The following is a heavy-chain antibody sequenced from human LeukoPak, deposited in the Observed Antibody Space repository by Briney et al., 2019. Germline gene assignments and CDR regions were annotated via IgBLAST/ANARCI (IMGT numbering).Heavy chain of an antibody. CDR3: AARSGRAPIYIDY. CDR2: ITGSGGST. D-gene: IGHD3-10*01. CDR1: GFTFSNYG. J-gene: IGHJ4*02. Sequence: GGSLRLSCAASGFTFSNYGLSWVRQAPGKGLEWVSGITGSGGSTYYADSVKGRFTISRHNSKNTLYLQMNRLRVDDTAIYYCAARSGRAPIYIDYWGQGTLVTVSS. V-gene: IGHV3-23*01.